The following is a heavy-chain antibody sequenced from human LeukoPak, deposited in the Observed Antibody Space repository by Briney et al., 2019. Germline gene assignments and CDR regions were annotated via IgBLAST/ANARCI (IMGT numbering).Heavy chain of an antibody. CDR1: GGSISSYY. Sequence: SETLSLTCTVSGGSISSYYWSWLRQPPGKGLEWIGYIYYSGSTNYNPSLKSRVTISVDTSKNQFSLKLSSVTAADTAVYYCAAHSSSVSDYWGQGTLVTVSS. V-gene: IGHV4-59*01. CDR3: AAHSSSVSDY. D-gene: IGHD6-13*01. J-gene: IGHJ4*02. CDR2: IYYSGST.